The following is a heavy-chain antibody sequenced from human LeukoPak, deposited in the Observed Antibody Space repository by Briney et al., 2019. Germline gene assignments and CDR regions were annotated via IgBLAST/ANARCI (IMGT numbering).Heavy chain of an antibody. J-gene: IGHJ6*02. D-gene: IGHD3-22*01. V-gene: IGHV3-30-3*01. CDR3: ARGSFYDSSGYLYGMDV. CDR2: ISYDGSNK. CDR1: GLTFSSYA. Sequence: GGSLRLSCAASGLTFSSYAMHWVRQAPGKGLEWVAVISYDGSNKYYADSVKGRFTISRDNSKNTLYLQMNSLRAEDTAVYYCARGSFYDSSGYLYGMDVWGQGTTVTVSS.